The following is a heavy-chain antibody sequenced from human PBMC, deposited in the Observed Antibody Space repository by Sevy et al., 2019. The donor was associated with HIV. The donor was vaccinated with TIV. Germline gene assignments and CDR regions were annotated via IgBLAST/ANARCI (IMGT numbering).Heavy chain of an antibody. Sequence: GGSLRLSCAATAFTFSSYDMHWVRQVAGKGLEWVSSIGLSGDTYFAGSVKGRFTISRDNVKNYLYLQMSSLRVGDTAVYYCARETAADAFDVWGQGTFVTVSS. J-gene: IGHJ3*01. D-gene: IGHD6-13*01. CDR2: IGLSGDT. CDR1: AFTFSSYD. CDR3: ARETAADAFDV. V-gene: IGHV3-13*01.